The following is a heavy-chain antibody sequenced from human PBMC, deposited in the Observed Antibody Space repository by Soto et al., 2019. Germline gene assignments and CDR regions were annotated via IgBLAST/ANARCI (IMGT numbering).Heavy chain of an antibody. V-gene: IGHV3-53*01. CDR3: AKARSAAAGLFDY. J-gene: IGHJ4*02. D-gene: IGHD6-13*01. CDR1: GFTVSNNY. Sequence: EVQLVESGGGLIQPGGSLRLSCAASGFTVSNNYMTWVRQAPGKGLEWVSAIYSGGSTYYADSVKGRFTISRDNSKNTLYLQMNSLRAEDTAVYYCAKARSAAAGLFDYWGQGTVVTVSS. CDR2: IYSGGST.